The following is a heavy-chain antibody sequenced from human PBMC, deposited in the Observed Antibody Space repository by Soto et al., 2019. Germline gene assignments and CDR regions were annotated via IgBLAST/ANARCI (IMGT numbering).Heavy chain of an antibody. CDR1: GFDFSTYA. CDR3: VRAAGRGIHGYGY. J-gene: IGHJ4*02. V-gene: IGHV3-48*02. CDR2: ISGNSGTI. D-gene: IGHD5-18*01. Sequence: EVQLVESGGGLVQPGGSLRLSCAVSGFDFSTYAMNWVRQGPGKGLEWLSYISGNSGTIHYADSVKGRFTTSRDNAKNTLDLQMSTLRDEDTALYYCVRAAGRGIHGYGYWGQGTLVTVSS.